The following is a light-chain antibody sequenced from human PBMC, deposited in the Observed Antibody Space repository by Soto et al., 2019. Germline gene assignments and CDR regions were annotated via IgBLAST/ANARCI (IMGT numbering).Light chain of an antibody. CDR1: NSNIGADYG. V-gene: IGLV1-40*01. CDR2: DNT. Sequence: QSVLTQPPSVTGAPGQRVTISCTGSNSNIGADYGVHWYQQFPETAPKLLIYDNTNRPSGVPDRFSGSKSGTSGSLAITGLQAEDEADYYCQSFDSSFIGLVFGGGTKLTVL. J-gene: IGLJ2*01. CDR3: QSFDSSFIGLV.